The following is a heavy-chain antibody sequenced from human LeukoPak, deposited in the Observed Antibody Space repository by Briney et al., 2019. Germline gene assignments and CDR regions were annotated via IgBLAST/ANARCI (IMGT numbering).Heavy chain of an antibody. CDR2: IDHSGST. CDR3: ARGGFSYGYQDPYYYYGMDV. D-gene: IGHD5-18*01. CDR1: GVSFSGYY. J-gene: IGHJ6*02. Sequence: SETLSLTCAVYGVSFSGYYWSWIRQPPGKGLEWIGEIDHSGSTNYNPSLKSRVTISVDTSKNQFSLKLSSVTAADTAVYYCARGGFSYGYQDPYYYYGMDVWGQGTTVTVSS. V-gene: IGHV4-34*01.